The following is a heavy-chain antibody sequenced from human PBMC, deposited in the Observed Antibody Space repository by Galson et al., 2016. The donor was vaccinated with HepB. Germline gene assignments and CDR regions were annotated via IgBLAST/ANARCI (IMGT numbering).Heavy chain of an antibody. CDR1: GLIISTNY. CDR3: ARGLRAGYYWSFDV. D-gene: IGHD1-26*01. J-gene: IGHJ4*02. Sequence: SLRLSCAVSGLIISTNYMSWVRQAPGSGLEWVSVIYGGGSTFYADSVKGRFTISREDGENSLYLQMNSLRAGDTAVYHCARGLRAGYYWSFDVWGQGTLVTVSS. V-gene: IGHV3-53*01. CDR2: IYGGGST.